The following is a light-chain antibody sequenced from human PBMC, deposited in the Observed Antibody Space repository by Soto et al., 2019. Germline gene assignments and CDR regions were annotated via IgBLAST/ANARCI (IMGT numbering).Light chain of an antibody. Sequence: SLTQPASVSGSPGQSITISCSGTRSDIGSYNYVAWYQQFPGKTPKILIYGVSNRPSGVSSRFSGSKSGNTASLTISGLQAEDEADYYCISYTGSSTSYVFGSGTKVTVL. CDR2: GVS. CDR1: RSDIGSYNY. V-gene: IGLV2-14*01. J-gene: IGLJ1*01. CDR3: ISYTGSSTSYV.